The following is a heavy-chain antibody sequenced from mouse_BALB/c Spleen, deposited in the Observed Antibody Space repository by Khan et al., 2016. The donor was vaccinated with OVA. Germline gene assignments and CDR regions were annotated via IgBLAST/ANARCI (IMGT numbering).Heavy chain of an antibody. Sequence: QVQLQQSGAELMKPGASVKISCKATGYTFSSYWIEWVKQRPGHGLEWIGEILPGSGSTNYNEKFKGKATFTADTSSNTAYMLLSSLTSEESAVYYCARAPGGLDAAWFAYWGQGTLVPVSA. V-gene: IGHV1-9*01. J-gene: IGHJ3*01. D-gene: IGHD1-1*02. CDR2: ILPGSGST. CDR1: GYTFSSYW. CDR3: ARAPGGLDAAWFAY.